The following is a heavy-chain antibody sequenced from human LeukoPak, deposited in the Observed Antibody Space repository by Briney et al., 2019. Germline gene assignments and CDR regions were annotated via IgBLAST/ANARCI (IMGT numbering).Heavy chain of an antibody. D-gene: IGHD1-26*01. Sequence: GGSLRLSCVASEFTFSTHWINWVRQAPGKGLEWMANIRQDGSDKFYADSLKGRFTISRDNAKSSLYLQMNSLRDEDTAVYYCARDPYSGSYGDYYYYYMDVWGKGTTVTISS. CDR3: ARDPYSGSYGDYYYYYMDV. J-gene: IGHJ6*03. CDR1: EFTFSTHW. V-gene: IGHV3-7*01. CDR2: IRQDGSDK.